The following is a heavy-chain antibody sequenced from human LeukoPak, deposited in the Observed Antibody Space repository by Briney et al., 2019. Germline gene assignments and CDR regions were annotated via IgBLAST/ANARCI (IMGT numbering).Heavy chain of an antibody. J-gene: IGHJ4*02. D-gene: IGHD6-19*01. Sequence: PGGSLRLSCAASGFTFSTYAMSWVRQAPGKGLEWVSAVSGSGGSTYYADSVKGRFTISRDNSKNTLYLQMNSLRAEDTAVYYCAKDLQGGYSSGWYYFDYWGQGTLVTVSS. CDR2: VSGSGGST. V-gene: IGHV3-23*01. CDR3: AKDLQGGYSSGWYYFDY. CDR1: GFTFSTYA.